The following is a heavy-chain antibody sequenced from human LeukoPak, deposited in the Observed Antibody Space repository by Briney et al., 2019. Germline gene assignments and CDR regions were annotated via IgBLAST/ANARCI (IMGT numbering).Heavy chain of an antibody. CDR1: GFTFSSYW. Sequence: GGSLRLSCAASGFTFSSYWMSWVRQAPGKGLEWVANIKQDGSEKYYVDSVKGRFTISRDNAKNSLYLQMNSLRAEDTALYYCAKGDNGYNGYFDYWGQGTLVTVSS. V-gene: IGHV3-7*03. J-gene: IGHJ4*02. D-gene: IGHD5-24*01. CDR2: IKQDGSEK. CDR3: AKGDNGYNGYFDY.